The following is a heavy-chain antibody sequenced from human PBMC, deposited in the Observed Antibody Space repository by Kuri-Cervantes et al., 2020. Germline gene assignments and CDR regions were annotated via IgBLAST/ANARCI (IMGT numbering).Heavy chain of an antibody. D-gene: IGHD2-21*01. CDR3: ARERFIDWVDLDAFDI. CDR1: GFTFSSYG. V-gene: IGHV1-45*02. CDR2: ITPFNGNT. Sequence: KISCAASGFTFSSYGMHWVRQAPGKGLEWMGWITPFNGNTNYAQKFQDRVTITRDRSMSTAYMELSSLRSEDTAVYYCARERFIDWVDLDAFDIWGQGTVVTVSS. J-gene: IGHJ3*02.